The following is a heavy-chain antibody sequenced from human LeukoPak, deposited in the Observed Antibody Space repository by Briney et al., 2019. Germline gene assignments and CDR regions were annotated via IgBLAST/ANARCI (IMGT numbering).Heavy chain of an antibody. D-gene: IGHD6-13*01. CDR3: ASIAAGRKADY. V-gene: IGHV4-4*02. J-gene: IGHJ4*02. Sequence: PSGTLSLTCTVSGGSISSSEWWGWVRQPPGKGLEWIGEIYHSGSTNYIPSLKSRVTMSVDKSKNQFSLKVSSVTATDTAVYYCASIAAGRKADYWGQGTLVTVSS. CDR2: IYHSGST. CDR1: GGSISSSEW.